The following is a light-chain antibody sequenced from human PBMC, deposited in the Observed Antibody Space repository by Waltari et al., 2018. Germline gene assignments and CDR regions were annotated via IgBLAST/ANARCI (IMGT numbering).Light chain of an antibody. V-gene: IGKV3-11*01. Sequence: EIVLTQSPATLSLSPGERATRSCRASQSVGSYLAWYQKKPGQAPRLLIYEASNRAIGIPGRFSGSGSGTDFTLTISSLEPEDFADYYCQQRSNWPPSITFGQGTRLEIK. CDR1: QSVGSY. CDR3: QQRSNWPPSIT. J-gene: IGKJ5*01. CDR2: EAS.